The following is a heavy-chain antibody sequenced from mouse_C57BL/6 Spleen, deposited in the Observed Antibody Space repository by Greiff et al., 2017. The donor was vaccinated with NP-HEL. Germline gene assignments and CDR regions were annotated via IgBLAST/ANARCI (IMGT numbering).Heavy chain of an antibody. CDR3: ARGGSSGYVRTWFAY. Sequence: VQLQQSGAELARPGASVKLSCKASGYTFTSYGISWVKQRTGQGLEWIGEIYPRSGNTYYNEKFKGKATLTADKSSSTAYMELRSLTSEDSAVYFCARGGSSGYVRTWFAYWGQGTLVTVSA. V-gene: IGHV1-81*01. CDR1: GYTFTSYG. D-gene: IGHD3-2*02. J-gene: IGHJ3*01. CDR2: IYPRSGNT.